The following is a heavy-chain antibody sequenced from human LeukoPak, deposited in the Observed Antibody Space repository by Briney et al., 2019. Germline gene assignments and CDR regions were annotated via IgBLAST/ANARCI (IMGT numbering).Heavy chain of an antibody. CDR2: IFSSEST. J-gene: IGHJ3*02. D-gene: IGHD5-24*01. Sequence: PSETLSLTCTVSGGSISSYYWSWIRQPAGKGLEWIGRIFSSESTNYNPSLKGRVTMSLDTSKSQFSLRLSSVTAADTAVYYCARRSHVGHGPIWGQGTKVTVS. V-gene: IGHV4-4*07. CDR3: ARRSHVGHGPI. CDR1: GGSISSYY.